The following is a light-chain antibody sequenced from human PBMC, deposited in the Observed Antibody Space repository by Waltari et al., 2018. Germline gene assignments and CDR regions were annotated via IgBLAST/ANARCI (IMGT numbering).Light chain of an antibody. CDR2: GAS. CDR1: QSVNSNY. J-gene: IGKJ2*01. Sequence: EIVLTQSPGTLSLSPGERATLSCRASQSVNSNYSAWYQQRPRQDPRLLIYGASSRATGIPDRFSGSGSGTDFIFTISRLEPEDFAVYYCQQYGSSPPYTFGQGTKLEIK. CDR3: QQYGSSPPYT. V-gene: IGKV3-20*01.